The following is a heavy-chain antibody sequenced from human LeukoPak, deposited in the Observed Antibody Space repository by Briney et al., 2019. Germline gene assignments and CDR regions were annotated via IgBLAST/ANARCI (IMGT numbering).Heavy chain of an antibody. Sequence: GGSLRLSCAASGFTFDDYGMSWVRQAPGKGLEWVSGINWNGGSTGYADSVKGRFIISRDNAKNSLYLQMNSLRAEDTALYHCARHVWTSSGFYWGAFDIWGQGTMVTVSS. CDR2: INWNGGST. V-gene: IGHV3-20*01. J-gene: IGHJ3*02. CDR1: GFTFDDYG. CDR3: ARHVWTSSGFYWGAFDI. D-gene: IGHD3-22*01.